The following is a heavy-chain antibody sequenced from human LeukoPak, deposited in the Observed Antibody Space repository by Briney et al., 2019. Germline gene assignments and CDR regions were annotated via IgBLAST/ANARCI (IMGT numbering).Heavy chain of an antibody. J-gene: IGHJ4*02. Sequence: ASVKVSCKASGYTFTSYDINWVRQAPGQGLEWMGWINPNSGGTNYAQKFQGRVTMTRDTSISTAYMELSRLRSDDTAVYYCARGYYDSSGYYYETTSDYWGQGTLVTVSS. CDR2: INPNSGGT. CDR1: GYTFTSYD. D-gene: IGHD3-22*01. V-gene: IGHV1-2*02. CDR3: ARGYYDSSGYYYETTSDY.